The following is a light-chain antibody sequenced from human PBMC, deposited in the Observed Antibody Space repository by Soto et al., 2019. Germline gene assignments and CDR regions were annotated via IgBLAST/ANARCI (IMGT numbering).Light chain of an antibody. V-gene: IGKV3-20*01. CDR3: QQYGSSPTT. CDR1: QSVSSSY. J-gene: IGKJ1*01. Sequence: VLTRCQVTLSLSPWERATLSCLASQSVSSSYLAGYQQKPGQAPRLLIYGASSRATGIPERFSGSGSGTDFTLTISRLEHEDFAVYYCQQYGSSPTTFGQGTKVDI. CDR2: GAS.